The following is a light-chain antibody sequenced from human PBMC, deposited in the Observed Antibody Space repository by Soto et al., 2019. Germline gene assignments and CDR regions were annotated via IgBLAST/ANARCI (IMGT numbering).Light chain of an antibody. CDR2: EVS. J-gene: IGLJ2*01. CDR3: SSYTSSSTLVV. V-gene: IGLV2-14*01. Sequence: QSALTQPASVSGSPGQSITISCTGTSSDVGGYNYVSWYQQHPGKAPKLMIYEVSNRPSGVSNRFSGSKSGNTASLTISGLQAEDEADYSCSSYTSSSTLVVFGGGPKVTVL. CDR1: SSDVGGYNY.